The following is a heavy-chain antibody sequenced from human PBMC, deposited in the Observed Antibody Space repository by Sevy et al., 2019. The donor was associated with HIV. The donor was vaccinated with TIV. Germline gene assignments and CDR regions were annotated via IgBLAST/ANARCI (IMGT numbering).Heavy chain of an antibody. J-gene: IGHJ4*02. D-gene: IGHD2-8*01. V-gene: IGHV3-23*01. CDR3: AGEGCTRPHDY. CDR1: GFAFYDYS. CDR2: LSFGCGKI. Sequence: GGSLRLSCAASGFAFYDYSMSWIRQAPGKGLEWVATLSFGCGKINYADSVKGRFTISRNNSKNSSYLQMDNLGVEDTALYYCAGEGCTRPHDYWGQGTRVTVSS.